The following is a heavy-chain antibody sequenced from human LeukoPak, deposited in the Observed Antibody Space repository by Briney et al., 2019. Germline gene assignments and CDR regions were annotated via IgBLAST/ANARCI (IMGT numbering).Heavy chain of an antibody. Sequence: ASVKVSCKSSGYTSITYGISWMRQAPGQGLEWMGWISSHNGNTNYAQKFHGRPTMTTDTSTSTAYMELRSLRSDDTGVYYCARDVPGSIGTTARFDPWGQGTLVTVSS. CDR3: ARDVPGSIGTTARFDP. CDR1: GYTSITYG. D-gene: IGHD1-1*01. CDR2: ISSHNGNT. J-gene: IGHJ5*02. V-gene: IGHV1-18*01.